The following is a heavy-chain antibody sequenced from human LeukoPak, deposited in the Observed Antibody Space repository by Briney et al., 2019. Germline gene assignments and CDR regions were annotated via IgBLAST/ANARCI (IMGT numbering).Heavy chain of an antibody. V-gene: IGHV1-69*13. J-gene: IGHJ4*02. Sequence: GASVKVSCKASGYTFTSYYMHWVRQAPGQGLEWMGGIIPIFGTANYAQKFQGRVTITADESTSTAYMELSSLRSEDTAVYYCARDRGPYYDILTTLWYWGQGTLVTVSS. CDR1: GYTFTSYY. CDR3: ARDRGPYYDILTTLWY. D-gene: IGHD3-9*01. CDR2: IIPIFGTA.